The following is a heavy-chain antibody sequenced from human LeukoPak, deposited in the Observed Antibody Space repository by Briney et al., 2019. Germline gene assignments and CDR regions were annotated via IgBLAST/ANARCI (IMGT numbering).Heavy chain of an antibody. J-gene: IGHJ1*01. CDR2: IYSGGST. CDR1: GFTVSSNY. Sequence: GGSLRLSCAASGFTVSSNYMSWVRQAPGKGLEWGSVIYSGGSTYYADSVKGRFTISRDNSKNTLYLQMNSLRAEDTAVYYCARDARTGYSSGWFAEYFQHWGQGTLVTVSS. V-gene: IGHV3-66*01. D-gene: IGHD6-19*01. CDR3: ARDARTGYSSGWFAEYFQH.